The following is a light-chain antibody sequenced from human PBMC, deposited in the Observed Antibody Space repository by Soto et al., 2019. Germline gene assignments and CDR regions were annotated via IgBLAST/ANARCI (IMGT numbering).Light chain of an antibody. CDR2: VNS. V-gene: IGLV1-40*01. Sequence: QSVLTQPPSVSGAPGQRVTISCTGSSSNIGAGYNVHWYQQLPGTAPKLLIYVNSKRPSGVPDRFSGSKSGTSASLAITGLQAEDEADYYCQSYDSSLSGVVFGGGTQLTVL. CDR1: SSNIGAGYN. J-gene: IGLJ2*01. CDR3: QSYDSSLSGVV.